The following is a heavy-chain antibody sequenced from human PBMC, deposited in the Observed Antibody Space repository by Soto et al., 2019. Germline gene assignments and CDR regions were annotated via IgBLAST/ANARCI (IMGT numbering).Heavy chain of an antibody. D-gene: IGHD3-22*01. CDR2: INPQSGGT. V-gene: IGHV1-2*02. CDR1: GYTFSAYY. Sequence: GASVKVSCKTSGYTFSAYYMHWVRQAPGQGLEWMGWINPQSGGTLYAQKFQGRVTMTRDTSISTAYMELSRLRSDDTAVYYCARGGTFAYDTSGYSVYWGREPWSPSPQ. CDR3: ARGGTFAYDTSGYSVY. J-gene: IGHJ4*02.